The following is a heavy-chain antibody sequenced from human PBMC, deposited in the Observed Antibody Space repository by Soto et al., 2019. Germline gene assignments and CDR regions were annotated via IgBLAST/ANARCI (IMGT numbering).Heavy chain of an antibody. D-gene: IGHD6-19*01. V-gene: IGHV3-30*18. J-gene: IGHJ4*02. CDR3: AKGGEEQWLIDY. Sequence: QVQLVESGGGVVQPGRSLRLSCAASGFTFSSYGMHWVRQAPGKGLEWVAVISYDGSNKYYADSVKGRFTISRDNSKNTLYLQMNSLRAEDTAVYYCAKGGEEQWLIDYWGQGTLVTVSS. CDR1: GFTFSSYG. CDR2: ISYDGSNK.